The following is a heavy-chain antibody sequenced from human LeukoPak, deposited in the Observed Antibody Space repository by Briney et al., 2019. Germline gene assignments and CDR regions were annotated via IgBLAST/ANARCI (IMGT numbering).Heavy chain of an antibody. Sequence: GGSLRLSCAASGFTFSSYGMHWVRQAPGKGLEWVAVISYDGSNKYYADSVKDRFTISRDNSKNTLYLQMNSLRAEDTAVYYCAKDTRGTTPRYGMDVWGKGTTVTVSS. CDR1: GFTFSSYG. J-gene: IGHJ6*04. D-gene: IGHD1-1*01. V-gene: IGHV3-30*18. CDR2: ISYDGSNK. CDR3: AKDTRGTTPRYGMDV.